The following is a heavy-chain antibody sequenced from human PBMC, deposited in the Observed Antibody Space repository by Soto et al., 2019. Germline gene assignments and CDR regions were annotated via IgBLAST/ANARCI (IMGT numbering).Heavy chain of an antibody. J-gene: IGHJ6*02. CDR3: ARGARYSSSWYGISYYGMDV. CDR1: GGTFSSYA. V-gene: IGHV1-69*12. Sequence: QVQLVQSGAEVKKPGSSVKVSCKASGGTFSSYAISWVRQAPGQGLEWMGGIIPIFGTANYAQKFQGRVTMTADESTSTGYMELSSQRTEDTAVYYCARGARYSSSWYGISYYGMDVWGQVTTVTVSS. CDR2: IIPIFGTA. D-gene: IGHD6-13*01.